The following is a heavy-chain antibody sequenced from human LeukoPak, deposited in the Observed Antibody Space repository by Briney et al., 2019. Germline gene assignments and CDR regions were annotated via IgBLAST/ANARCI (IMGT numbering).Heavy chain of an antibody. CDR3: ARDSHKLI. CDR1: GFTFSSYG. J-gene: IGHJ4*02. D-gene: IGHD3-16*01. Sequence: GGSLRLSCAASGFTFSSYGMHWVRQAPGKGLEWVAFIQYDGSNKFYADSVKGRFTISRDNSKNTLYLQMNNLRAEDTAVYYCARDSHKLIWGQETLVTVSS. CDR2: IQYDGSNK. V-gene: IGHV3-30*02.